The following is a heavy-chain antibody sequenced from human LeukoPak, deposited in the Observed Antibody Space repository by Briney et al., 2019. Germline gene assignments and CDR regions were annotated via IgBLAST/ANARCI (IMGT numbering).Heavy chain of an antibody. CDR3: ARDGDSSGYTKGGIDY. V-gene: IGHV1-18*01. CDR1: GYTFTSYG. CDR2: ISAYNGNT. D-gene: IGHD3-22*01. Sequence: ASVKVSCKASGYTFTSYGIRWVRQAPGQGLEWMGWISAYNGNTNYAQKLQGRVTMTTDTSTSTAYMELRSLRSDDTAVYYCARDGDSSGYTKGGIDYWGQGTLVTVSS. J-gene: IGHJ4*02.